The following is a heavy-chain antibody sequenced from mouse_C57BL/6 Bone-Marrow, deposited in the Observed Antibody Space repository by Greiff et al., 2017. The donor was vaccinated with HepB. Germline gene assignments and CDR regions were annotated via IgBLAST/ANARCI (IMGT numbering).Heavy chain of an antibody. D-gene: IGHD1-1*01. J-gene: IGHJ4*01. CDR3: ARSSYYYGSSYAIDY. Sequence: QVQLQQPGAELVMPGASVKLSCKASGNTFTSYWMHWVKQRPGQGLEWIGEIDPADSYTNYNQKFKGKSTLTVDKSSSTAYMQLSSLTSEDSAVYYCARSSYYYGSSYAIDYWGHGASVTVFS. V-gene: IGHV1-69*01. CDR2: IDPADSYT. CDR1: GNTFTSYW.